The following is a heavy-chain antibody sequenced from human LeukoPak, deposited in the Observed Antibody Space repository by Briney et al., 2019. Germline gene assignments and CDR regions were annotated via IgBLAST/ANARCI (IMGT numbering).Heavy chain of an antibody. CDR1: GFNFSNYA. V-gene: IGHV3-23*01. CDR3: AREVGDSSGYTFNWFDP. Sequence: GGSLRLSCAASGFNFSNYAMSWVRQAPGKGLEWVSGISGSDGSTYIADSVKGRFTISRDNSKNTLYLQMNSLRAEDTAIYYCAREVGDSSGYTFNWFDPWGQGTLVTVSS. D-gene: IGHD3-22*01. J-gene: IGHJ5*02. CDR2: ISGSDGST.